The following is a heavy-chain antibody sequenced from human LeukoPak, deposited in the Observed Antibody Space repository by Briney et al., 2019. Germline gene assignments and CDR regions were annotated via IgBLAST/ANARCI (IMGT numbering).Heavy chain of an antibody. CDR2: INSDGSII. V-gene: IGHV3-74*01. Sequence: GGSLRLSCAASGFTFSTYWMHWVRQAPGKGLVWVSRINSDGSIINYADSVKGRFTISRDNAKNTLYLHMNSLRAEGTAVYYCVLVTTGSWGQGTMVTVS. J-gene: IGHJ3*01. CDR1: GFTFSTYW. CDR3: VLVTTGS. D-gene: IGHD4-17*01.